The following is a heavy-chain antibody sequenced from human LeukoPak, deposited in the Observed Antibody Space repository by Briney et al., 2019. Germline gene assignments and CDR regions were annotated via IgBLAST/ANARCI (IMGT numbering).Heavy chain of an antibody. CDR2: ISGSGGST. CDR1: GFKKYA. CDR3: AIESGYSPLGYKDV. V-gene: IGHV3-23*01. J-gene: IGHJ6*03. Sequence: GGSLGLSCVASGFKKYAMSWVRQAPVKGLEWVSAISGSGGSTYYADSVKGRFTISRDNSKNTLYLQMNSLSAEDTAVYFCAIESGYSPLGYKDVWGKGTTVTVSS. D-gene: IGHD5-18*01.